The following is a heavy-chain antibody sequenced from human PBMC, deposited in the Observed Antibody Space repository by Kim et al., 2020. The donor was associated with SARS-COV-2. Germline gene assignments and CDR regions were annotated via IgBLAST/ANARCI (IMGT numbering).Heavy chain of an antibody. V-gene: IGHV1-69*13. CDR3: ARVTDYYGSGEFDP. CDR2: IIPIFGTA. CDR1: GGTFSSYA. J-gene: IGHJ5*02. D-gene: IGHD3-10*01. Sequence: SVKVSCKASGGTFSSYAISWVRQAPGQGLEWMGGIIPIFGTANYAQKFQGRVTITADESTSTAYMELSSLRSEDTAVYYCARVTDYYGSGEFDPWGQGTLVTVSS.